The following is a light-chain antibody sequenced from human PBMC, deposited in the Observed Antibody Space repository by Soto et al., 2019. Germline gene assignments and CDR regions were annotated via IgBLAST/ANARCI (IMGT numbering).Light chain of an antibody. J-gene: IGLJ2*01. V-gene: IGLV1-40*01. CDR3: PSYDSCLSGSL. CDR1: SSNIGAGYD. Sequence: QSVLTQPPSVSEAPGQRVTSSCTGSSSNIGAGYDVHWYQQLPGTAPKLLIYGNSNRPSGVPDRFSGSKSGTSASLAITGLQAEDEAYYYYPSYDSCLSGSLFGGGTKLTVL. CDR2: GNS.